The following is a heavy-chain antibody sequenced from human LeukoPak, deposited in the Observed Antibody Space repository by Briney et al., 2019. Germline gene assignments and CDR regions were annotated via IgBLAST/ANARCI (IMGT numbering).Heavy chain of an antibody. CDR1: GGSIHNHI. CDR3: ASQDRGARHFW. J-gene: IGHJ4*02. CDR2: IYTSGST. Sequence: SETLSLTCTVSGGSIHNHIWNWIRQPAGKGLEWIGRIYTSGSTNYNPSLKSRVTMSVDTSKNQFSLKLSSVTAADTAVYYCASQDRGARHFWWGQGTLVTVSS. D-gene: IGHD3-3*02. V-gene: IGHV4-4*07.